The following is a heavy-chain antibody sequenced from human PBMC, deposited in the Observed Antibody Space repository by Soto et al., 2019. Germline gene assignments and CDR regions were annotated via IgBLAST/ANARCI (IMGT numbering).Heavy chain of an antibody. D-gene: IGHD6-19*01. V-gene: IGHV3-74*01. CDR3: ARRRGSSGWKTNFDY. Sequence: EVQLVESGGGLVQPGGSLRLSCAASGFTFSSYWMHWVRQAPGKGLVWVSRIYGDGTSTSYADSVKGRFTISRDNAKNTLYLQMNSLRAEDTAVYYCARRRGSSGWKTNFDYWGQGTLVTVSS. CDR1: GFTFSSYW. J-gene: IGHJ4*02. CDR2: IYGDGTST.